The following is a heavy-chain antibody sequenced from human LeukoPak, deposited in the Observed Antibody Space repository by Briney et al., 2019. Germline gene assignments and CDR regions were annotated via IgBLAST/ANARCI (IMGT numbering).Heavy chain of an antibody. D-gene: IGHD6-6*01. CDR1: GGSISSSSYY. CDR3: ARLLLRLRYTSIAARPDSAFDI. J-gene: IGHJ3*02. Sequence: SETLSLTCTVSGGSISSSSYYWGWIRQPPGKGLEWIGSIYYSGSTYYNPSLKSRVTISVDTSKNQFSLKLSSVTAADTAVYYCARLLLRLRYTSIAARPDSAFDIWGQGTMVTVSS. CDR2: IYYSGST. V-gene: IGHV4-39*01.